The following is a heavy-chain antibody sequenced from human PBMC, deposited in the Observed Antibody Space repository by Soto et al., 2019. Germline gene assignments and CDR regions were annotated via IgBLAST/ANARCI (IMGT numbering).Heavy chain of an antibody. V-gene: IGHV3-30*18. CDR3: AKDHSGYYYGYYFDY. D-gene: IGHD3-22*01. CDR1: GFTFSSYG. CDR2: ISYDGSNK. J-gene: IGHJ4*02. Sequence: SLRLSCAASGFTFSSYGMHWVRQAPGKGLEWVAVISYDGSNKYYADSVKGRFTISRDNSKNTLYLQMNSLRAEDTAVYYCAKDHSGYYYGYYFDYWGQGTLVTVSS.